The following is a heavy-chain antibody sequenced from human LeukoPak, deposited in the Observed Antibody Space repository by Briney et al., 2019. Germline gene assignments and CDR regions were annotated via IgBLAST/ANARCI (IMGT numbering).Heavy chain of an antibody. J-gene: IGHJ4*02. D-gene: IGHD3-10*01. Sequence: GGSLRLSCAASGFTVSSNYMSWVRQAPGKGLEWVSVIYSGGGTYYADSVKGRFNISRDNSKNTLYLQMNSLRAEDTAVYYCARDIYYGSGSYFDYWGQGTLVTVSS. CDR1: GFTVSSNY. CDR3: ARDIYYGSGSYFDY. V-gene: IGHV3-66*01. CDR2: IYSGGGT.